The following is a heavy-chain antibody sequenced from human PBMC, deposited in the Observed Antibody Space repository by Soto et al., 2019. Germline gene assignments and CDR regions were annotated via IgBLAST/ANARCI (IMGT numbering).Heavy chain of an antibody. CDR3: ARDPTDSSGYYYDY. D-gene: IGHD3-22*01. V-gene: IGHV1-18*01. J-gene: IGHJ4*02. Sequence: ASVKVSCKASGYTFTSHGIIWVRQAPGQGLEWVGWISAYNGNTNYAQKYLDRVTMTTDSSTSTAYMELRSLRSDDTAVYYCARDPTDSSGYYYDYWGQGTLVTVSS. CDR1: GYTFTSHG. CDR2: ISAYNGNT.